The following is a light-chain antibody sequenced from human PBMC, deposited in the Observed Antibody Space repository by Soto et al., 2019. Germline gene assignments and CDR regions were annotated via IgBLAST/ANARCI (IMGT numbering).Light chain of an antibody. V-gene: IGKV3-15*01. Sequence: EIVMTQSPATLSVSPGERATLSCRASQSVNSDLAWDQQKPGQAPRLLIHDASTRATGIPVRFSGSGSGTEFTLTISSLQSEDFAIYYCQQYNNWPLGFGGGTKVEIK. J-gene: IGKJ4*01. CDR1: QSVNSD. CDR3: QQYNNWPLG. CDR2: DAS.